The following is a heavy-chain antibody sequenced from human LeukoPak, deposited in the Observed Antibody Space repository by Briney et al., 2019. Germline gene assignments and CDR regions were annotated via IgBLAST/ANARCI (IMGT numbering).Heavy chain of an antibody. CDR1: GGSISSYY. V-gene: IGHV4-59*08. Sequence: PSETLSLTCTVSGGSISSYYWSWIRQPPGKGLEWIGYIYYSGSTNYNPSLKGRVTISVDTSKNQFSLKLSSVTAADTAVYYCARHYSSSWYVRYFDYWGQGTLVTVSS. CDR2: IYYSGST. D-gene: IGHD6-13*01. CDR3: ARHYSSSWYVRYFDY. J-gene: IGHJ4*02.